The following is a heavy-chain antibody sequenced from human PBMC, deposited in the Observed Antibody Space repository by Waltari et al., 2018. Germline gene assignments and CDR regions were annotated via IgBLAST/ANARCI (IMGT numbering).Heavy chain of an antibody. J-gene: IGHJ6*02. CDR3: VRSYGHISARPPDRYYGMDV. V-gene: IGHV3-33*01. Sequence: QVQLVESGGGVVQPGRSLRLSCVPSDFTFNGYGRHWVRQAPGKGLEWVAIIWYDGSNDYYADSVKGRFTISRDNSKNTLYLQMNSLRDEDTAVYYCVRSYGHISARPPDRYYGMDVWGHGTTVTVSS. CDR1: DFTFNGYG. CDR2: IWYDGSND. D-gene: IGHD6-6*01.